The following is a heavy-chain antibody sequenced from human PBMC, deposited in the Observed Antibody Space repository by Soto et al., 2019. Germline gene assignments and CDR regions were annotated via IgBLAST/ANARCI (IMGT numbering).Heavy chain of an antibody. J-gene: IGHJ2*01. V-gene: IGHV4-4*02. CDR3: ARDSLITVGETPAWYFDV. D-gene: IGHD6-19*01. CDR2: ISHSGSA. CDR1: GASISSSNW. Sequence: QVQLQESGPGLVEPSGTLSLTCGVSGASISSSNWWNWVRQPPGKGLEWIGEISHSGSANYNPSRKSRVTMSVDKSENKFSLRLDSVTAADTAVYYCARDSLITVGETPAWYFDVWGRGTLVTVSS.